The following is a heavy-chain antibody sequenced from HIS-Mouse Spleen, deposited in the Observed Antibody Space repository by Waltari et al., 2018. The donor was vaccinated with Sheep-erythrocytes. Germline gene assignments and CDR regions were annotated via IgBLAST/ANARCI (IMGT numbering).Heavy chain of an antibody. CDR3: AKDIGTGLSYGMDV. V-gene: IGHV3-9*01. J-gene: IGHJ6*02. Sequence: RLSCAASGFTFDDYAMHWVRQAPGKGLEWVSGISWNSGSIGYADSVKGRFTISRDNAKNSLYLQMNSLRAEDTALYYCAKDIGTGLSYGMDVWGQGTTVTVSS. D-gene: IGHD1-1*01. CDR1: GFTFDDYA. CDR2: ISWNSGSI.